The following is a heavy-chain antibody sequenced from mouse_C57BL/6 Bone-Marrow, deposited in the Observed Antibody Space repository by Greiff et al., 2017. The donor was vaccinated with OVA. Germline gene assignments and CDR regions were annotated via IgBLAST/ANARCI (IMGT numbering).Heavy chain of an antibody. V-gene: IGHV14-4*01. CDR1: GFNFKDDY. J-gene: IGHJ1*01. Sequence: EVQLQQSGAELVRPGASVTLSCTASGFNFKDDYMHWVKQRPEQGLEWIGGIDPDNGDTEYASKFQGKATITADTSSNTAYLQLSSLTSEDAAVYYYSTAVFFDVWGWGTGVTVTS. CDR2: IDPDNGDT. CDR3: STAVFFDV.